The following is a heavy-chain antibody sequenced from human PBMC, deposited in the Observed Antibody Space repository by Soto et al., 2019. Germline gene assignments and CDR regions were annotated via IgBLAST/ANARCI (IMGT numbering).Heavy chain of an antibody. V-gene: IGHV3-30*02. CDR2: ISDGSNK. J-gene: IGHJ6*02. CDR3: AKGPAIVLVPAAMNYYYGMDV. Sequence: SGFTFSSYSMNWVRQAPGKGLEWVSSISDGSNKYYADSVKGRFTISRDTSKNTLYLQMDSLRAEDTAVYYCAKGPAIVLVPAAMNYYYGMDVWGQGTTVTVSS. D-gene: IGHD2-2*01. CDR1: GFTFSSYS.